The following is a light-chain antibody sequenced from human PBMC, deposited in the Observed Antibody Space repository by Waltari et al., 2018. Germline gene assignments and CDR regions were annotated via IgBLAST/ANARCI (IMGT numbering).Light chain of an antibody. Sequence: QSALTQPASVSGSPGQSITISCTGTSSDVGGYNYGSWYQQHPGKATTLMIYEVSNRPSGVSNRFSGSRSGSTASLTISGLQAEDEADYYCSSYTSSSTVVFGGGTKLTV. V-gene: IGLV2-14*01. J-gene: IGLJ2*01. CDR1: SSDVGGYNY. CDR3: SSYTSSSTVV. CDR2: EVS.